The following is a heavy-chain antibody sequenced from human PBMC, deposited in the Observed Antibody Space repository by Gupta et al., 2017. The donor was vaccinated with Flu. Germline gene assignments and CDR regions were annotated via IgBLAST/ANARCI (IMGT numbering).Heavy chain of an antibody. CDR2: SDHTGAT. CDR1: LDSLNGYF. V-gene: IGHV4-34*02. Sequence: QVHLQPWGAGLFKPSATVSLTSAVYLDSLNGYFWNWVRQTPGKGLEWVGESDHTGATFYNPSLRGRVTMSVDKSKNHWSLSLTSVTAADAAVYYCAGSNRGYSYGHLDNWGQGTLVTVSS. D-gene: IGHD5-18*01. CDR3: AGSNRGYSYGHLDN. J-gene: IGHJ4*02.